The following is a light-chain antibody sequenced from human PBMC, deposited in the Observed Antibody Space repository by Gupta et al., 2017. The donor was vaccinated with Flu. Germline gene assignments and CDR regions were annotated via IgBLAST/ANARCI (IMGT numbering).Light chain of an antibody. CDR2: AAS. Sequence: DIQMTQSPSSLSASIGDSVTITCRASQSISRYLSWYQHKPGKAPKLLIYAASSLHSGVPSRFSGSGYGTDFTLTSSSLQPEDFATYFCQQSYTTPLFGQGTKVEV. V-gene: IGKV1-39*01. J-gene: IGKJ1*01. CDR1: QSISRY. CDR3: QQSYTTPL.